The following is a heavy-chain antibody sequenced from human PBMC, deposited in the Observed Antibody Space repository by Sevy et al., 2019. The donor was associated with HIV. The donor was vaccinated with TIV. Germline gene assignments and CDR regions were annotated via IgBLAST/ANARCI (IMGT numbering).Heavy chain of an antibody. J-gene: IGHJ4*02. CDR1: GYTLNELS. Sequence: ASVKVSCKVSGYTLNELSMHWVRQAPGKGLEWMGRFDPEDGETIYAQKFQGRVTMTEDTSTDPAYMELSSLGSEDTAGYYCATAREYYYESSGYFDYWGQGTLVTVSS. D-gene: IGHD3-22*01. CDR3: ATAREYYYESSGYFDY. V-gene: IGHV1-24*01. CDR2: FDPEDGET.